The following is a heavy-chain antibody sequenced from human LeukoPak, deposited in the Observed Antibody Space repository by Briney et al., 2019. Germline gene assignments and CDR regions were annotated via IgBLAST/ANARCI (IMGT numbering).Heavy chain of an antibody. CDR2: INHSGST. V-gene: IGHV4-34*01. CDR3: AREGTYSSSSAAY. J-gene: IGHJ4*02. Sequence: PSETLSLTCAVYGGSFSGYYWSWIRQPPGKGLEWIGEINHSGSTNYNPSLKSRVTISVGTSKNQFSLKLSSVTAADTAVYYCAREGTYSSSSAAYWGQGTLVTVSS. D-gene: IGHD6-6*01. CDR1: GGSFSGYY.